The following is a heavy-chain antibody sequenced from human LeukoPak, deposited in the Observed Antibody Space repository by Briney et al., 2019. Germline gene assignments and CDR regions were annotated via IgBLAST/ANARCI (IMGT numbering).Heavy chain of an antibody. V-gene: IGHV3-30-3*01. CDR3: ARDPPPLWYSSSSSDAFDI. Sequence: PGGSLRLSCAASGFTFSSYAMHWVRQAPGKGLEWVAVISYDGSNKYYADSVKGRFTISRDNSKNTLYLQMNSLRAEDTAVYYCARDPPPLWYSSSSSDAFDIWGQGTMVTVSS. J-gene: IGHJ3*02. CDR1: GFTFSSYA. CDR2: ISYDGSNK. D-gene: IGHD6-6*01.